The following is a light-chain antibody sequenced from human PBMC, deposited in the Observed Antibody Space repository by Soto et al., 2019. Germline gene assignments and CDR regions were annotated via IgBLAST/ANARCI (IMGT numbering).Light chain of an antibody. J-gene: IGKJ1*01. CDR3: QQSYSHSRA. Sequence: IPIRLSLYSLWASSRARLLRXFRASQTISSYLDWYQQKPGKAPDLLIYAASSLESGVPSRFSGSGSGTEFTLTISSLQPEDFATYFCQQSYSHSRAFGQGTKVDIK. CDR1: QTISSY. V-gene: IGKV1-39*01. CDR2: AAS.